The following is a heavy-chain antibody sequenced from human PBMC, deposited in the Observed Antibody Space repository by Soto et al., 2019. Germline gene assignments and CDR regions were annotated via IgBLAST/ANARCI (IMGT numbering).Heavy chain of an antibody. Sequence: RGSLRLSCAASGFTVSSNYMSWVRQAPGKGLEWVSVIYSGGSTYYADSVKGRFTISRDNSKNTLYLQMNSLRAEDTAVYYCARAPRYCSSTSCDYWGQGTLVTVSS. CDR1: GFTVSSNY. CDR2: IYSGGST. J-gene: IGHJ4*02. CDR3: ARAPRYCSSTSCDY. D-gene: IGHD2-2*01. V-gene: IGHV3-53*01.